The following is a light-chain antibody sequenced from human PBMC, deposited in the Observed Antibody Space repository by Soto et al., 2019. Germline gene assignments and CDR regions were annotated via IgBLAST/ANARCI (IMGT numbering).Light chain of an antibody. CDR2: GAS. Sequence: EIVMTQSPATLSVSPGERATLSCRASQSVSSYLAWSQHKPGQAPRLLIYGASTSAAGIPASLSGSGSGTEFTLTISGLQSEDFALAYCQQYNNWPPLTFGGGNEVEIK. J-gene: IGKJ4*01. CDR3: QQYNNWPPLT. CDR1: QSVSSY. V-gene: IGKV3-15*01.